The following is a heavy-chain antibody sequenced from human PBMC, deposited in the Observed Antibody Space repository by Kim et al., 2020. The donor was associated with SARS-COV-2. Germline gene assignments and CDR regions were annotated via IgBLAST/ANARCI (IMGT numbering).Heavy chain of an antibody. J-gene: IGHJ6*02. V-gene: IGHV3-64*02. CDR1: GFTFSSYA. D-gene: IGHD2-2*01. Sequence: GGSLRLSCAASGFTFSSYAMHWVRQAPGKGLEYVSAISSNGGSTYYADSVKGRFTISRDNSKNTLYLQMGSLRAEDMAVYYCAREAVYCSSTSCSGSGMDVWGQGTTVTVSS. CDR2: ISSNGGST. CDR3: AREAVYCSSTSCSGSGMDV.